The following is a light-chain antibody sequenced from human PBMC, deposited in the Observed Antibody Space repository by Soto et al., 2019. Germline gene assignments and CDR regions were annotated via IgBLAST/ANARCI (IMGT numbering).Light chain of an antibody. J-gene: IGLJ1*01. Sequence: QSVLTQPASVSGSPGQSITTSCSGTSSDVGSYDHVAWYQQFPGKTPKLMIYEVSNRPSGVSSRFSGSKSGNTASLTISGLQAEDEADYYCISYTGSSTSYVFGSGTKLTVL. CDR2: EVS. CDR1: SSDVGSYDH. V-gene: IGLV2-14*01. CDR3: ISYTGSSTSYV.